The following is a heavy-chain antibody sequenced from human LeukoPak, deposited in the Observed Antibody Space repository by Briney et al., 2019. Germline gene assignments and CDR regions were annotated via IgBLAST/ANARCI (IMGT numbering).Heavy chain of an antibody. V-gene: IGHV1-18*04. CDR2: ISAYNGNT. J-gene: IGHJ4*02. CDR1: GYTFTSYG. CDR3: ARVAVAGDYFDY. Sequence: ASVKVSCKSSGYTFTSYGISWVRQAPGQRLEWMGWISAYNGNTNYAQKLQGGVTMTTDTSTSTAYMELRSLRSDDTAVYYCARVAVAGDYFDYWGQGTLVTVSS. D-gene: IGHD6-19*01.